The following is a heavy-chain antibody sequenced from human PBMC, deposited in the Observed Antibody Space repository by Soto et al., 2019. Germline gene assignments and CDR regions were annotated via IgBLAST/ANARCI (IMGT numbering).Heavy chain of an antibody. D-gene: IGHD2-8*01. Sequence: QVQLVQSGAEVKEPGASVKVSCMVSGYSFTSYGLIWLRQAPGQRLEWMGWISPYNGNTNYAQKLQGRVTMTTDTSTNIASMELRSLRSDDTAVYYCERQFGVYPHFDYWGQGTLLAVSS. CDR1: GYSFTSYG. J-gene: IGHJ4*02. CDR2: ISPYNGNT. CDR3: ERQFGVYPHFDY. V-gene: IGHV1-18*01.